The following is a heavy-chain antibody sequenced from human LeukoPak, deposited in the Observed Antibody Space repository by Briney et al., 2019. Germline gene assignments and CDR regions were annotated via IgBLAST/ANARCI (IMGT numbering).Heavy chain of an antibody. D-gene: IGHD1-26*01. Sequence: PGGSLRLSCAASGLSVGTNYMSWVRQAPGKGLEWVSVIYGGGTTTRYADSVKGRFTISRDTSKNTLYLQMNSLRAEDTAIYYCATLSGYFHHWGQGTLVTVSS. V-gene: IGHV3-53*01. J-gene: IGHJ4*02. CDR1: GLSVGTNY. CDR2: IYGGGTTT. CDR3: ATLSGYFHH.